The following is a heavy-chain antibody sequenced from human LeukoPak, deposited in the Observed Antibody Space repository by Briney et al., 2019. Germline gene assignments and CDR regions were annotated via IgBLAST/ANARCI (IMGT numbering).Heavy chain of an antibody. V-gene: IGHV3-23*01. Sequence: GGSLRLPCAASGFTVTSYAMNWVRQAPGKGLEWVSAISGSGGRIYYGASVKGRFTISRDNSKNTLNLQMNSLRAEDTAVYYCATSKYSGSYWGQGTLVTVSS. D-gene: IGHD1-26*01. CDR3: ATSKYSGSY. J-gene: IGHJ4*02. CDR1: GFTVTSYA. CDR2: ISGSGGRI.